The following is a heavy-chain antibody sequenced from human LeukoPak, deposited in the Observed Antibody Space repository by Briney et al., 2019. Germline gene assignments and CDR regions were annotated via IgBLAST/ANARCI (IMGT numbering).Heavy chain of an antibody. D-gene: IGHD2-2*01. CDR2: ISWNSGSI. V-gene: IGHV3-9*03. Sequence: GRPLRLSCAASGFTFDDYAMHWVRQAPGKGLEWVSGISWNSGSIGYADSVKGRFTISRDNAKNSLYLQMNSLRAEDMALYYCAKASGHIVVVPAFDYWGQGTLVTVSS. CDR1: GFTFDDYA. J-gene: IGHJ4*02. CDR3: AKASGHIVVVPAFDY.